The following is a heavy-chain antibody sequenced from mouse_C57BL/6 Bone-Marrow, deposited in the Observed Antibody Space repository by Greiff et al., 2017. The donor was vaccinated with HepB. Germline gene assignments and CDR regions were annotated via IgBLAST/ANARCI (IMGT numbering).Heavy chain of an antibody. CDR2: IHPSDSDT. J-gene: IGHJ3*01. Sequence: QVQLKQPGAELVKPGASVKVSCKASGYTFTSYWMHWVKQRPGQGLEWIGRIHPSDSDTNYNQKFKGKATLTVDKSSSTAYMQLSSLTSEDSAVYDCAIPSSYAWFAYWGQGTLVTVSA. V-gene: IGHV1-74*01. CDR1: GYTFTSYW. D-gene: IGHD1-1*01. CDR3: AIPSSYAWFAY.